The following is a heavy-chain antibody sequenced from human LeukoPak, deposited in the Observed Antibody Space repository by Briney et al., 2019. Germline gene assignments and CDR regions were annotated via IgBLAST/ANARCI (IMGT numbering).Heavy chain of an antibody. CDR2: INHSGST. V-gene: IGHV4-34*01. J-gene: IGHJ4*02. CDR1: GGSFSGYY. Sequence: PSETLSLTCAVYGGSFSGYYWSWIRQPPGKGLEWIGEINHSGSTNYNPSLKSRVTISVDTSKNQFSLKLSSVTAADTAVYYCGISYSSGWYLVYWGQGTLVTVSS. D-gene: IGHD6-19*01. CDR3: GISYSSGWYLVY.